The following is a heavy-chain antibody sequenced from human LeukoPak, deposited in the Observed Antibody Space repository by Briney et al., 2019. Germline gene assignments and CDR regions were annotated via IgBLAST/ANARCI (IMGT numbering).Heavy chain of an antibody. Sequence: SVKVSCKASGDSINTYTINWVRQAPGQGLEWMGGINPISGTANYAQKFQGRVTMTRDTSTSTVYMELSSLRSEDTAVYYCAREGFPPKISDFWSGLGPYYYYGMDVWGQGTTVTVSS. CDR1: GDSINTYT. V-gene: IGHV1-69*05. CDR3: AREGFPPKISDFWSGLGPYYYYGMDV. D-gene: IGHD3-3*01. J-gene: IGHJ6*02. CDR2: INPISGTA.